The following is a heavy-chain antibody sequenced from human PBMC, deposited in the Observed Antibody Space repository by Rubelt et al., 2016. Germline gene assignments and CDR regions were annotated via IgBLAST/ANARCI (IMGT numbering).Heavy chain of an antibody. CDR3: ARYDGVMGQNDP. CDR2: IYYSGST. Sequence: QVQLQESGPGLVKPSQTLSLTCTVSGGSISSGGFYWSWIRQHPGKGLEWIGYIYYSGSTYYNPSLKSRVTIFVDTSKNQFSVKLSSVTAAGTAVYYCARYDGVMGQNDPWGQGTLVTVSS. J-gene: IGHJ5*02. D-gene: IGHD2-8*01. CDR1: GGSISSGGFY. V-gene: IGHV4-31*03.